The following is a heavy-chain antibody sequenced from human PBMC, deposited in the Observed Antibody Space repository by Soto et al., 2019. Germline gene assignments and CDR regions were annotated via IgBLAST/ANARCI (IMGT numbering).Heavy chain of an antibody. CDR3: ARGVYDFWSGYYPVSIVDNWFDP. CDR2: ISSSSSYI. V-gene: IGHV3-21*01. D-gene: IGHD3-3*01. J-gene: IGHJ5*02. CDR1: GFTFSSYS. Sequence: SLRLSCAASGFTFSSYSMNWVRQAPGKGLEWVSSISSSSSYIYYADSVKGRFTISRDNAKNSLYLQMNSLRAEDTAVYYCARGVYDFWSGYYPVSIVDNWFDPWGQGTLVTVSS.